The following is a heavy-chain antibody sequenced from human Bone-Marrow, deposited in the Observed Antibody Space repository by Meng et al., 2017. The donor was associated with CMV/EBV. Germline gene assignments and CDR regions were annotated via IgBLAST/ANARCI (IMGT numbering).Heavy chain of an antibody. CDR2: ISWNSGSI. D-gene: IGHD2-2*02. Sequence: SLKISCAASGFTFDDCAMHWVRQAPGKGLEWVSGISWNSGSIGYADSVKGRFTISRDNAKNSLYLQMNSLRAEDTALYYCAKDIGYCSSTSCYTGIDWGQGTRVTVSS. V-gene: IGHV3-9*01. CDR1: GFTFDDCA. J-gene: IGHJ4*02. CDR3: AKDIGYCSSTSCYTGID.